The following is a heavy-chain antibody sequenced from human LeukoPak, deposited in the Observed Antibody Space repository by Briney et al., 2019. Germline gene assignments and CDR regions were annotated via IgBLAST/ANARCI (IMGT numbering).Heavy chain of an antibody. D-gene: IGHD6-13*01. J-gene: IGHJ4*02. CDR2: IYYSGST. V-gene: IGHV4-61*05. CDR3: ARVGPQDAASGSFSFDY. CDR1: GGSISSSSYY. Sequence: SETLSLTCTVSGGSISSSSYYWGWIRQPPGKGLEWIGYIYYSGSTNYNPSLKSRVTISVKTSKNQFSLKVNSVTAADTAVYYCARVGPQDAASGSFSFDYWGQGTLVTVSS.